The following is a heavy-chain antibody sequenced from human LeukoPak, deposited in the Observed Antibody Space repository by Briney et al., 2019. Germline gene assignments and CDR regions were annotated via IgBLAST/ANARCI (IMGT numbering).Heavy chain of an antibody. Sequence: GASLKISCKGSGYSFTSYWIGWVRQMPGKGLEWMGIIYPGDSDTRYSPSFQGQVTISADKSISTAYLQWSSLKASDTVMYYCAITPEYSSSPGPAFDIWGQGTMVTVSS. V-gene: IGHV5-51*01. CDR1: GYSFTSYW. CDR3: AITPEYSSSPGPAFDI. CDR2: IYPGDSDT. D-gene: IGHD6-6*01. J-gene: IGHJ3*02.